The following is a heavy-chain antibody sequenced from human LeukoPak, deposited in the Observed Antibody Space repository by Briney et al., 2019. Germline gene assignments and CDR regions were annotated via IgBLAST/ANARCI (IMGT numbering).Heavy chain of an antibody. V-gene: IGHV1-18*01. Sequence: GASVKVSCKASGGTFSSYAISWVRQAPGQGLEWMGWISAYNGNTNYAQKLQGRVTMTTDTSTSTAYMELRSLRSDDTAVYYCARDGDSSGYYYPDDYWGQGTLVTVSS. CDR1: GGTFSSYA. D-gene: IGHD3-22*01. CDR2: ISAYNGNT. J-gene: IGHJ4*02. CDR3: ARDGDSSGYYYPDDY.